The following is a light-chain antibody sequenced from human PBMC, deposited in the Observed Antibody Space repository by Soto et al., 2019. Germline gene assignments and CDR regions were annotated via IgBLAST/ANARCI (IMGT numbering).Light chain of an antibody. Sequence: QSALTQPASVSGSPGQSITISCTGTSSDIGGYNYVSWYQQHPGKVPKLMIYDVTNRPSGVSNRFSGSKSGDTASLTISDLQAEDEADYYRSSYATSSPYVFGTGTKLTVL. J-gene: IGLJ1*01. CDR1: SSDIGGYNY. V-gene: IGLV2-14*01. CDR2: DVT. CDR3: SSYATSSPYV.